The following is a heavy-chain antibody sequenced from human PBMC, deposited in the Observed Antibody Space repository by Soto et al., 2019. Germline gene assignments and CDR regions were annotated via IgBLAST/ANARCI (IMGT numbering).Heavy chain of an antibody. CDR3: AKDNDLDRDGPFDY. V-gene: IGHV3-9*01. J-gene: IGHJ4*02. D-gene: IGHD2-2*03. CDR1: GFSFDDYG. CDR2: ISWNSGDI. Sequence: EVQLVESGGGSVQPGRSLRLSCAASGFSFDDYGMHWVRQGPGKGLEGVSGISWNSGDIDYADSVKGRFTISRDNAKRSLYLQMNSLRTEDTALYYCAKDNDLDRDGPFDYWGQGILVTVSS.